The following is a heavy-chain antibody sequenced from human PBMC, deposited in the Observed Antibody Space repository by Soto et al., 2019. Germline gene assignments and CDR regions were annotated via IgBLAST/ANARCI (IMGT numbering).Heavy chain of an antibody. CDR1: GFTVSSNY. J-gene: IGHJ6*02. V-gene: IGHV3-53*04. CDR2: IYSGGST. CDR3: AREFAVPAATSGVGSYNYGMDV. D-gene: IGHD2-2*01. Sequence: EVQLVESGGGLVQPGGSLRLSCAASGFTVSSNYMSWVRQAPGKGLEWVSVIYSGGSTYYADSVKGRFTISRHNSKNTLYLQMNPRGTEATAVYYCAREFAVPAATSGVGSYNYGMDVWGQGTTVTVSS.